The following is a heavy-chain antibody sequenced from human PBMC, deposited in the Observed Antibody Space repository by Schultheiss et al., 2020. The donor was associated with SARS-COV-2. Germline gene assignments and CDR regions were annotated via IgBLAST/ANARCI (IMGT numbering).Heavy chain of an antibody. D-gene: IGHD4-17*01. V-gene: IGHV1-3*01. J-gene: IGHJ4*02. CDR2: INAGNGNT. CDR1: GYTFTSYD. Sequence: GESLKISCKASGYTFTSYDINWVRQATGQGLEWMGWINAGNGNTKYSQKFQGRVTITRDTSASSGYMELSSLRSEDTAVYYCARDRYGDLDYWGQGTLVTVSS. CDR3: ARDRYGDLDY.